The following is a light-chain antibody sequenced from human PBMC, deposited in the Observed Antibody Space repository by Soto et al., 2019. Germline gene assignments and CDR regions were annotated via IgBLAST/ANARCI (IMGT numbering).Light chain of an antibody. Sequence: EVVLTQSPGTLSLSPGERATLSCRASQTVGSDYLAWYQHKPGQAPRLLIYGASARATGIPGRFTGSGSGTYFPLTISRLEPEYFADYYCQQYHGAPFNFGRGTKVEIK. CDR1: QTVGSDY. V-gene: IGKV3-20*01. CDR3: QQYHGAPFN. J-gene: IGKJ2*01. CDR2: GAS.